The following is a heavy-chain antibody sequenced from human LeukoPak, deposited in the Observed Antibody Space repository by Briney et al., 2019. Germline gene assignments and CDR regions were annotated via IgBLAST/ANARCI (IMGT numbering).Heavy chain of an antibody. CDR3: ARQYISGQWYFDY. V-gene: IGHV3-30*04. D-gene: IGHD5-18*01. CDR2: ISSDGSYK. CDR1: GFTFSSYA. Sequence: PGGSLRLSCAASGFTFSSYAMSWVRRAPGKGLEWVAVISSDGSYKYYADSVKGRFTISRDNSKNTLYLQMNSLIPEDTAVYYCARQYISGQWYFDYWGQGTLVTVSS. J-gene: IGHJ4*02.